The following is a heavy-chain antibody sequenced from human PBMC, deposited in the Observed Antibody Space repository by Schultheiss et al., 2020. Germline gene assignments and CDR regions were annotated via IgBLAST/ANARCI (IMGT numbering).Heavy chain of an antibody. Sequence: GGSLRLSCTASGFTFGDYAVTWVRQAPGKGLEWVGFIRSRASGATADYAASVKGRFIISRDDSKSIAYLQMNSLKAEDTAVYYCSKDSPPTDCWGHGTPVTVSS. J-gene: IGHJ4*01. CDR3: SKDSPPTDC. CDR2: IRSRASGATA. CDR1: GFTFGDYA. V-gene: IGHV3-49*04.